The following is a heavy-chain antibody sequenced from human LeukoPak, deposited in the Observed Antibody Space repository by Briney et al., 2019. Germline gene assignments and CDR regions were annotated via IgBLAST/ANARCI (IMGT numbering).Heavy chain of an antibody. V-gene: IGHV4-59*08. CDR1: SGSITRDY. CDR2: ICYSGRN. J-gene: IGHJ4*02. D-gene: IGHD3-22*01. Sequence: PSETLSLTCTVSSGSITRDYWSWIRQPPGKGLEWIGYICYSGRNSYNPSLKSRVTISVDASKNQFSLNLYSVTAADTAVYYCASHTYSYDSSGPLGWGQGTLVTVSS. CDR3: ASHTYSYDSSGPLG.